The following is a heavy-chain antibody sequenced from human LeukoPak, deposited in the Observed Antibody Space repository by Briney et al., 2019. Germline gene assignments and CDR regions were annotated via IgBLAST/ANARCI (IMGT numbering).Heavy chain of an antibody. CDR3: ARDHWYCSSTSCYGGGMDV. Sequence: GGSLRLSCAASGFTFTTYSMNWVRQAPGKGPEWVSSISSTSSYVYYADSVRGRFTISRDNAKNSLYLQMDCLRAEDTAVYYCARDHWYCSSTSCYGGGMDVWGQGTTVTVSS. V-gene: IGHV3-21*01. CDR1: GFTFTTYS. CDR2: ISSTSSYV. J-gene: IGHJ6*02. D-gene: IGHD2-2*01.